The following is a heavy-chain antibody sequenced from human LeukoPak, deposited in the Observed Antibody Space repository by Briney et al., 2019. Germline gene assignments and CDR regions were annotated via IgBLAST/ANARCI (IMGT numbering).Heavy chain of an antibody. CDR1: GGSISSYY. D-gene: IGHD3-10*01. CDR2: ISTSGHT. CDR3: ATNLMVRGVTGPLDAFDI. Sequence: SETLSLTCTVSGGSISSYYWSWIRQPAGKGLEWIGRISTSGHTGYNPSLKSRVTMSVDTSKIQFSLRLNSVTDADTAVYYCATNLMVRGVTGPLDAFDIWGHGTIVTISS. J-gene: IGHJ3*02. V-gene: IGHV4-4*07.